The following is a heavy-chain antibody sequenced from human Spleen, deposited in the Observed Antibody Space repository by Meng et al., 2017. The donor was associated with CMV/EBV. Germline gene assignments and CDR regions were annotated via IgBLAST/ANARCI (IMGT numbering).Heavy chain of an antibody. CDR3: ARPAFYYYYGMDV. J-gene: IGHJ6*02. CDR1: GYTFTGHY. V-gene: IGHV1-8*02. Sequence: ASVKVSCKASGYTFTGHYIHWVRQATGQGLEWMGWMNPNSGNTGYAQKFQGRVTMTRNTSISTAYMELSSLRSEDTAVYYCARPAFYYYYGMDVWGQGTTVTVSS. CDR2: MNPNSGNT.